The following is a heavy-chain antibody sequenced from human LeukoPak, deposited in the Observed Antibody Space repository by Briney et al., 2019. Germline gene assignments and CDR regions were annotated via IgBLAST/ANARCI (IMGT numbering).Heavy chain of an antibody. Sequence: GGSLRLSCAASGFTFSSYSMNWDRQAPGKGLEWVSYISSSSSTIYYAESVKGRFTISRDNAKNSLYLQMNSLRAEDTAVYYCARGVVVVVAATYNWFDPWGQGTLVTVSS. D-gene: IGHD2-15*01. CDR3: ARGVVVVVAATYNWFDP. CDR1: GFTFSSYS. CDR2: ISSSSSTI. V-gene: IGHV3-48*01. J-gene: IGHJ5*02.